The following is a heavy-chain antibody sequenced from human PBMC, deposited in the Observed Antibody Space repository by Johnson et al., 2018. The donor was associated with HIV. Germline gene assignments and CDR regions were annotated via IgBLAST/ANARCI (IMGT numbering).Heavy chain of an antibody. Sequence: QVQVVESGGGVVQPGRSLRLSCAASGFTFSSYAIHWVRQAPGKGLEWVAVISYDGSNKYYTDSVKGRFTISRDNSKNTLYLQMNSLRGEDTAVYYCAREAATTFWGWDAFDIWGQGTMVTISS. J-gene: IGHJ3*02. CDR1: GFTFSSYA. D-gene: IGHD3-10*02. CDR3: AREAATTFWGWDAFDI. CDR2: ISYDGSNK. V-gene: IGHV3-30-3*01.